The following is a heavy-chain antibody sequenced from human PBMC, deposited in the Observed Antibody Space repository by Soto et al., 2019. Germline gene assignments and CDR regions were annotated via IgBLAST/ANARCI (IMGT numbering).Heavy chain of an antibody. Sequence: PSETLSLTCTVSGGSISSYYWSWIRQPPGKGLEWIGYIYYSGSTNYNPSLKSRVTISVDTSKNQFSLKLSSVTAADTAVYYCASEVGATSHFDYWGQGTLVTVSS. J-gene: IGHJ4*02. D-gene: IGHD1-26*01. CDR3: ASEVGATSHFDY. CDR2: IYYSGST. V-gene: IGHV4-59*01. CDR1: GGSISSYY.